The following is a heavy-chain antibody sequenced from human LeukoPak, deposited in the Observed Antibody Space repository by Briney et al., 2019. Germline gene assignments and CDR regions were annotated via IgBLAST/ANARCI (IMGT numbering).Heavy chain of an antibody. J-gene: IGHJ6*03. CDR2: IYYSGST. CDR1: GGSISSSSYY. Sequence: SETLSLTCTVSGGSISSSSYYWSWIRQPPGKGLEWIGYIYYSGSTNYNPSLKSRVTISVDTSKNQFSLKLSSVTAADTAVYYCARGERCSGGSCYYYYYYMDVWGKGTTVTVSS. CDR3: ARGERCSGGSCYYYYYYMDV. D-gene: IGHD2-15*01. V-gene: IGHV4-61*01.